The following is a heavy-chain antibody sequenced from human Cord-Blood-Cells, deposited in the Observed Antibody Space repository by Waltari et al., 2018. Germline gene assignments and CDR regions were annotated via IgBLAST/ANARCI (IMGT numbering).Heavy chain of an antibody. D-gene: IGHD6-6*01. J-gene: IGHJ6*02. CDR1: GLHISSYS. Sequence: EVQLVESGGGLVQHGGSLRSSCAASGLHISSYSMNWVRKAPGKGLECVSYISSSSSTIYYAVSVKGRFTISRDNAKNSLYLQMNSLRAEDTAVYYCARGRGSSGMDVWGQGTTVTVSS. CDR3: ARGRGSSGMDV. CDR2: ISSSSSTI. V-gene: IGHV3-48*01.